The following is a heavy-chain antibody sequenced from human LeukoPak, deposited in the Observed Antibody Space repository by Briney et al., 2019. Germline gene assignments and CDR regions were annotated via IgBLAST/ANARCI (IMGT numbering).Heavy chain of an antibody. CDR3: AKDLGSSGWYIDY. CDR1: GFTFSGSA. D-gene: IGHD6-19*01. Sequence: GGSLRLSCAASGFTFSGSAMHWVRQAPGKGLEWVSSNSGGSSYYADSVKGRFTISRDNSKNTLYLQMNSLRAEDTAVYYCAKDLGSSGWYIDYWGQGTLVTVSS. CDR2: NSGGSS. V-gene: IGHV3-23*01. J-gene: IGHJ4*02.